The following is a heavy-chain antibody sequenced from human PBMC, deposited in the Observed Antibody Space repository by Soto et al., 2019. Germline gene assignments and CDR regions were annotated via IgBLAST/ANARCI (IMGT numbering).Heavy chain of an antibody. J-gene: IGHJ4*02. V-gene: IGHV1-69*13. D-gene: IGHD3-22*01. CDR2: IIPLFGRG. CDR1: GGTFSNSG. CDR3: ARGPDSGDYYYFY. Sequence: ASVKVSCEASGGTFSNSGISWVRQAPGQGLEWMGGIIPLFGRGHYAQKFQGRVTITAFESTSTDYMELSSLRFEYTAVYFCARGPDSGDYYYFYWGQGTLVTVSP.